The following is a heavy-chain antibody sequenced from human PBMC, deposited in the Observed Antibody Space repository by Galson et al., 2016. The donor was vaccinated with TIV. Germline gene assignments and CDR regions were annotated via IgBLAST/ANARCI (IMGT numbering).Heavy chain of an antibody. Sequence: QSGAEVKKPGDSLKISCKASGYSFSNYWIGWVRQVPGKGLEWMGIIYIRNSDTKYSPSFRGQVTISADRSINTAYLQWRGLKPSDTAMYYCSSATDGNFFFDYW. CDR2: IYIRNSDT. V-gene: IGHV5-51*01. J-gene: IGHJ4*01. CDR3: SSATDGNFFFDY. CDR1: GYSFSNYW. D-gene: IGHD5-24*01.